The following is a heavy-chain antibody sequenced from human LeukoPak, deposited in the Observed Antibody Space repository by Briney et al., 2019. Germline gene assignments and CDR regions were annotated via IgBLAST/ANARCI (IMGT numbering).Heavy chain of an antibody. CDR3: ARAGDCTNGVCARYYYYYYYMDV. Sequence: ASVKVSCKASGYTFTSYGISWVRQAPGQGLEWRGWISAYNGNTNYAQKLQGRVTMTTDTSTSTAYMELRSLRSDDTAVYYCARAGDCTNGVCARYYYYYYYMDVWGKGTTVTVSS. V-gene: IGHV1-18*01. CDR2: ISAYNGNT. J-gene: IGHJ6*03. CDR1: GYTFTSYG. D-gene: IGHD2-8*01.